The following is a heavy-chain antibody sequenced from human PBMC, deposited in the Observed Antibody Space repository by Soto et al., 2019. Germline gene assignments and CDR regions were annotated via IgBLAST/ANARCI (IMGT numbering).Heavy chain of an antibody. J-gene: IGHJ6*02. CDR2: INSDGSST. V-gene: IGHV3-74*01. CDR1: GFTFSSYW. CDR3: AREEAIQAVAGWGTRDYYYYGMDV. Sequence: GGSLRLFCAASGFTFSSYWMHWVRQAPGKGLVWVSRINSDGSSTSYADSVKGRFTISRDNAKNTLYLQMNSLRAEDTAVYYCAREEAIQAVAGWGTRDYYYYGMDVWGQGTTVTVSS. D-gene: IGHD6-19*01.